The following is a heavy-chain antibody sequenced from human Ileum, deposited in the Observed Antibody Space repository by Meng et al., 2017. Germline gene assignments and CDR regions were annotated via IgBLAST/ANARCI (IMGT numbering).Heavy chain of an antibody. D-gene: IGHD3-22*01. CDR3: SRESFYYSDSSGSIN. Sequence: VQHRHAGADDQKPGSPVLYSGKAARYTFTGSYKSGVRQAPGQGLEWTGLMNPNHGGTNYAQKFQGRVTMTRDTSISTAFMELSRLRSDDTAVYYCSRESFYYSDSSGSINWGQGTLVTVSS. V-gene: IGHV1-2*06. CDR2: MNPNHGGT. J-gene: IGHJ4*02. CDR1: RYTFTGSY.